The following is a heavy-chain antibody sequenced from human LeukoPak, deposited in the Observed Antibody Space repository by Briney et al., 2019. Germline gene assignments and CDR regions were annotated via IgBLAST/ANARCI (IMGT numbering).Heavy chain of an antibody. D-gene: IGHD6-13*01. Sequence: ASETLSLTCTVSGGSISSSNYYWDWIRQPLGKGLEWIGSIYYSGSTYYNPSLKSRVTISVDTSKNQFSLKLSSVTAADTAVYYCARRTAAGRGDWGQGTLVAVSS. V-gene: IGHV4-39*01. CDR1: GGSISSSNYY. J-gene: IGHJ4*02. CDR2: IYYSGST. CDR3: ARRTAAGRGD.